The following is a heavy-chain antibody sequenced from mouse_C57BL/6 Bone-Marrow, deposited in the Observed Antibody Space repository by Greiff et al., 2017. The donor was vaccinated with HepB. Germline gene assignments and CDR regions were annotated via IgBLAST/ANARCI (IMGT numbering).Heavy chain of an antibody. CDR2: FHPYNDDT. Sequence: QVQLQHSGAELVKPGASVKMSCKASGYTFTTYPIEWMKQNHGKSLEWIGNFHPYNDDTKYNEKFKGKATLTVEKSSSTVYLELSRLTSDDSAVYYCARDYYGSSYPFYYAMDYWGQGTSVTVSS. CDR3: ARDYYGSSYPFYYAMDY. V-gene: IGHV1-47*01. J-gene: IGHJ4*01. D-gene: IGHD1-1*01. CDR1: GYTFTTYP.